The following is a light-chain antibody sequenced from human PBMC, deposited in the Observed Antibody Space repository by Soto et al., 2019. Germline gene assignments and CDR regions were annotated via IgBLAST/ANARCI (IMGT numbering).Light chain of an antibody. V-gene: IGLV2-23*01. CDR3: GSSAPSRTFD. CDR2: EGG. J-gene: IGLJ1*01. CDR1: SSAVGSYRF. Sequence: QSALTQPASVSGSPGQSITISCTGSSSAVGSYRFVSWYQHHPGKVPKLIIYEGGKRPSGVSNRFSGSEPGNTASLTISGLQAEDEADYYCGSSAPSRTFDFGTGTKVTVL.